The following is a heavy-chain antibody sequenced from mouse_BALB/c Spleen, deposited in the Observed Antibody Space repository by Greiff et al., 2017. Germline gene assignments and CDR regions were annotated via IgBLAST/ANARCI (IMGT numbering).Heavy chain of an antibody. J-gene: IGHJ3*01. CDR2: ISSGSSTN. V-gene: IGHV5-17*02. CDR3: TRSYGNYEGFAY. Sequence: EVQRVESGGGLVQPGGSRKLSCAASGFTFSSFGMHWVRQAPEKGLEWVAYISSGSSTNYYADTVKGRFTISRDNPKNTLFLQMTSLRSEDTAMYYCTRSYGNYEGFAYWGQGTLVTVSA. D-gene: IGHD2-1*01. CDR1: GFTFSSFG.